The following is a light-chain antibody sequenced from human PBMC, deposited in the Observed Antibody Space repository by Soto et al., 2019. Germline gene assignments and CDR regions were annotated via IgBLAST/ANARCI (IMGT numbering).Light chain of an antibody. CDR1: QDISNY. CDR3: QHYYNLPFT. J-gene: IGKJ3*01. Sequence: DIQMTQSPSSLSASVGDRVTITCQASQDISNYLNWYQQKPGKAPKLLIYDASNLETGVPSRFSGSGSGTDFTFTISILQPEDIATYYCQHYYNLPFTFGPGTKVDIK. V-gene: IGKV1-33*01. CDR2: DAS.